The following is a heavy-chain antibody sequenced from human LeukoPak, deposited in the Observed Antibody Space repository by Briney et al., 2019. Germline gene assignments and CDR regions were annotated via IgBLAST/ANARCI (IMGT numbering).Heavy chain of an antibody. V-gene: IGHV4-59*08. CDR3: TTSPSLYRFDY. D-gene: IGHD2-2*01. Sequence: SETLFLTFTVSGGSIASYYWSWIRQPPGKGLEWIGHMSYSGSTNYNPSLKSRVTISVDTSKNQFSLNLSSVTAADTAFYYCTTSPSLYRFDYWGQGTLVTVSS. CDR1: GGSIASYY. J-gene: IGHJ4*02. CDR2: MSYSGST.